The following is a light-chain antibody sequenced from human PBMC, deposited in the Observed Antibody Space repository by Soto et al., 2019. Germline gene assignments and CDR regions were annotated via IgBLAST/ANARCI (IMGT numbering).Light chain of an antibody. CDR3: QQRSNLPWT. CDR1: QSLSSSY. J-gene: IGKJ1*01. Sequence: EIVLTQSPGTLSLSPGERATLSCRASQSLSSSYLAWYQQKPGQAPRLLIYGTSIRATGIPDRFSGSGSGTDFTLTITRLEPEDFAVYYCQQRSNLPWTFGQGTKV. CDR2: GTS. V-gene: IGKV3D-20*02.